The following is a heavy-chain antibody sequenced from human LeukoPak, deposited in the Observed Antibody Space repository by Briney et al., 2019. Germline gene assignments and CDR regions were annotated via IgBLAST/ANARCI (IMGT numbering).Heavy chain of an antibody. CDR2: IIPIFGTA. Sequence: GASVKVSCKASGGTFSSYAISWVRQAPGQGLEWMGGIIPIFGTANYAQKFQGRVTITADGSTSTAYMELSSLRSEDTAVYYCARSGYCSSTSCYPKNWFDPWGQGTLVTVSS. D-gene: IGHD2-2*01. CDR3: ARSGYCSSTSCYPKNWFDP. J-gene: IGHJ5*02. CDR1: GGTFSSYA. V-gene: IGHV1-69*13.